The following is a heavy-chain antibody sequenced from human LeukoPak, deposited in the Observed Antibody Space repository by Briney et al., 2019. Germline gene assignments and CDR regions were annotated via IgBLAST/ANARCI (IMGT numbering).Heavy chain of an antibody. J-gene: IGHJ5*02. CDR1: GFTFNTYD. CDR3: VRVCMFCRWKTYFDP. V-gene: IGHV3-13*01. CDR2: IGTGGDS. D-gene: IGHD2-8*01. Sequence: GGSLRLSCAASGFTFNTYDMHWVRQAAGKGLEWVSAIGTGGDSFYPDSVKGRFTMSRENAKNSVYLQMNSLRAEDTAVYYCVRVCMFCRWKTYFDPWGQGTLVTVSS.